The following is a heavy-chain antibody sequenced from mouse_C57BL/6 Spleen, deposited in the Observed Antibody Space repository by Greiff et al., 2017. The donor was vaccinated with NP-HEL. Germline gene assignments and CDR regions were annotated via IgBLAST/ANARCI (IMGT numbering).Heavy chain of an antibody. CDR2: INPSSGYT. J-gene: IGHJ2*01. CDR1: GYTFTSYT. CDR3: AREDYYGSSSYYFDY. Sequence: VQLQQSGAELARPGASVKMSCKASGYTFTSYTMHWVKQRPGQGLEWIGYINPSSGYTKYNQKFKDKATLTADKSSSTAYMQLSSLSSEDSAVYYCAREDYYGSSSYYFDYWGQGTTLTVSS. D-gene: IGHD1-1*01. V-gene: IGHV1-4*01.